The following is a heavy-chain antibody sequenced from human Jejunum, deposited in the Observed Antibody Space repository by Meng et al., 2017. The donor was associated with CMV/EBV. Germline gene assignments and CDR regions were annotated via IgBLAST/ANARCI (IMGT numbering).Heavy chain of an antibody. J-gene: IGHJ6*02. CDR3: ARDIQLYSYHFYGMDL. CDR1: GFTFTDHT. D-gene: IGHD1-1*01. V-gene: IGHV3-9*01. Sequence: GFTFTDHTIHWVRQAPGKGLEWVSGIAWDGLILGYADSVKGRFSISRENAKNSVYLQMNSLRAEDTALYYCARDIQLYSYHFYGMDLWGQGTTVTVSS. CDR2: IAWDGLIL.